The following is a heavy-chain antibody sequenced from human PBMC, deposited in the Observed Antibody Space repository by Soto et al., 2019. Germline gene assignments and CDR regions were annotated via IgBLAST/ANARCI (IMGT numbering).Heavy chain of an antibody. CDR3: ARACRTTSCTDGIDYYYMEV. Sequence: GASVKVSCKASGYTFTSYAMHWVRQAPGQRLEWMGWINAGNGNTKYSQKFQGRVTITRNTSASTAYMELSSLRSEDTAVYYCARACRTTSCTDGIDYYYMEVWGKGTTVT. V-gene: IGHV1-3*01. CDR2: INAGNGNT. D-gene: IGHD2-2*01. J-gene: IGHJ6*03. CDR1: GYTFTSYA.